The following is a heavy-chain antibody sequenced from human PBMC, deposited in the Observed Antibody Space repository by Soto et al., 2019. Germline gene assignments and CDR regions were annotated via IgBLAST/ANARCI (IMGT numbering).Heavy chain of an antibody. CDR1: GYSFTTYW. V-gene: IGHV5-51*01. D-gene: IGHD2-21*02. J-gene: IGHJ4*02. CDR2: IYPGDSDT. CDR3: ARGSTAYYFDY. Sequence: PGESLKISCKGSGYSFTTYWIGWVRQMPGKGLEWMGMIYPGDSDTRYSPSFQGQVTISADKSITTAYLQWSSLKASDTAIYYCARGSTAYYFDYWGQGTQVTVS.